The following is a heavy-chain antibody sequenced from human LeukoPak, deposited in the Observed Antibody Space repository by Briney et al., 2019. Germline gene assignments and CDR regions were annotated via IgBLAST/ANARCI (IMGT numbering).Heavy chain of an antibody. V-gene: IGHV3-7*04. J-gene: IGHJ6*02. CDR2: IKQDGSEK. CDR3: ARVNYYYYYGMDV. Sequence: GGSLRLSCAASGFTVSSNYMSWVRQAPGKGLEWVANIKQDGSEKYYVDSVKGRFTISRDNAKNSLYLQMNSLRVEDTSVYYCARVNYYYYYGMDVWGQGTTVTVSS. CDR1: GFTVSSNY.